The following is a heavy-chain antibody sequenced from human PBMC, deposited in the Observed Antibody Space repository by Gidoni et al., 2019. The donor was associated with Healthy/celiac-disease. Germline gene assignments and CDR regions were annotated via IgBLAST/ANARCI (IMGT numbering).Heavy chain of an antibody. J-gene: IGHJ6*02. CDR2: IIPIFGTA. D-gene: IGHD2-15*01. CDR3: ARVWSGGSSHYYYYGMDV. CDR1: GGTFSSYA. Sequence: QVQLVQSGAEVKKPGSSVKVSCKASGGTFSSYAISWVRQAPGQGLEWMGGIIPIFGTANYAQKFQGRVTITADESMSTAYMELSSLRSEDTAVYYCARVWSGGSSHYYYYGMDVWGQGTTVTVSS. V-gene: IGHV1-69*01.